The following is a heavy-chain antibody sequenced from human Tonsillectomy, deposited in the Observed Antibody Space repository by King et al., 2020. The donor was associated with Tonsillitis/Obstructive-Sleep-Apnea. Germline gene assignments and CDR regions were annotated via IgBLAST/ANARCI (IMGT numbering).Heavy chain of an antibody. D-gene: IGHD3-3*01. CDR3: PRGGSITILGVGQGDQDY. V-gene: IGHV1-3*01. CDR2: INAGNGNT. J-gene: IGHJ4*02. Sequence: QLVQSGAEVKKPGASVKVSCKASGYTFTSYAMHWVRQAPGQRLEWMGWINAGNGNTKYSQKFQGRVTITRDTSASTAYMEMSSLRSEDTAVYYCPRGGSITILGVGQGDQDYWGQGTLVTVSS. CDR1: GYTFTSYA.